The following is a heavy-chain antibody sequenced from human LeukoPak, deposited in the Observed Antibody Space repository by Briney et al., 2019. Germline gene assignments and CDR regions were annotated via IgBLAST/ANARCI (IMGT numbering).Heavy chain of an antibody. Sequence: PSETLSLTCTVSGGSISGDYWSWIRQPAGTGLEWIGRIYTSGRTIYNPSLKSRVTMSVDTSKNQFSLNLSSVTAADTAVYYCARVSAWPYYFDYWGQGTLVTVSS. J-gene: IGHJ4*02. CDR1: GGSISGDY. V-gene: IGHV4-4*07. CDR3: ARVSAWPYYFDY. CDR2: IYTSGRT.